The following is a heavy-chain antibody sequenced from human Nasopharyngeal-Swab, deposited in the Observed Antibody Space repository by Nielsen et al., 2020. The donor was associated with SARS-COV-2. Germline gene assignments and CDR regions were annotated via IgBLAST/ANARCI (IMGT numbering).Heavy chain of an antibody. D-gene: IGHD3-22*01. CDR2: IYYSGST. Sequence: SETLSLTCTVSGGSISSGGYYWSWIRQHPGKGLEWIGYIYYSGSTYYNPSLKSRVTISVDTSKNQFSLKLSSGTAADTAVYYCARAMIVVVINAFDIWGQGTMVTVSS. V-gene: IGHV4-31*03. CDR3: ARAMIVVVINAFDI. CDR1: GGSISSGGYY. J-gene: IGHJ3*02.